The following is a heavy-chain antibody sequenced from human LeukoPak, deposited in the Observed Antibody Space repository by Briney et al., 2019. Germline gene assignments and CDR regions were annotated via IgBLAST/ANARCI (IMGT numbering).Heavy chain of an antibody. V-gene: IGHV1-18*01. Sequence: ASVKVSCKASGYTFTSYGISWVRQAPGQGLEWMGWISAYNGNTNYAQKLQGRVTMTTDTSTSTAYMELRSLRSDDTAVYYCARATMITFGGVILFDAFDIWGQGTMVTVSS. CDR3: ARATMITFGGVILFDAFDI. D-gene: IGHD3-16*02. CDR2: ISAYNGNT. J-gene: IGHJ3*02. CDR1: GYTFTSYG.